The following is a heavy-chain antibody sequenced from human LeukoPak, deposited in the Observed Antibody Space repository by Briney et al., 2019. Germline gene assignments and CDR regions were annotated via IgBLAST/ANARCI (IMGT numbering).Heavy chain of an antibody. CDR2: ISGSGGST. D-gene: IGHD1-26*01. V-gene: IGHV3-23*01. Sequence: GGSLRLSCAASGFTFSSYAMSWVCQAPGKGLEWVSAISGSGGSTYYADSVKGRFTISRDNSKNTLYLQMNSLRAEGTAVYYCATSRRGWGSYFRYYFDYWGQGTLVTVSS. CDR1: GFTFSSYA. CDR3: ATSRRGWGSYFRYYFDY. J-gene: IGHJ4*02.